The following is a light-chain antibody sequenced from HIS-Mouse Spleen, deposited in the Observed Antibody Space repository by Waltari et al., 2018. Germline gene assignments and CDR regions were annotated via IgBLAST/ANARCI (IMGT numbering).Light chain of an antibody. V-gene: IGLV2-11*01. CDR3: SSYTSSSTEV. Sequence: QSALTQPRSVSGSPGQSVTISCTGTSSDVGGSNYVSWYQQHPGKAPKLMIYDVSKRPSGVPDRFSGSKSGNTASLTISGLQAEDEADYYCSSYTSSSTEVFGGGTKLTVL. J-gene: IGLJ2*01. CDR1: SSDVGGSNY. CDR2: DVS.